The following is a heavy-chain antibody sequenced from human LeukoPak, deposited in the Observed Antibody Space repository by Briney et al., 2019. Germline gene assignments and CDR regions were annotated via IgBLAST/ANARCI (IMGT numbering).Heavy chain of an antibody. D-gene: IGHD3-22*01. J-gene: IGHJ4*02. CDR3: AKDGAGYYDSSGEYYFDY. V-gene: IGHV3-9*03. Sequence: GGSLRLSCAASGFTFDDYAMHWVRHAPGKGLEWVSGISWNSGSIGYADSVKGRFTISRDNAKNSLYLQMNSLRAEDMALYYCAKDGAGYYDSSGEYYFDYWGQGTLVTVSS. CDR2: ISWNSGSI. CDR1: GFTFDDYA.